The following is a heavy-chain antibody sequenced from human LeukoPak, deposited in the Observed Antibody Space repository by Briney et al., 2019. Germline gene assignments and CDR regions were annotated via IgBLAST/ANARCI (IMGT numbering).Heavy chain of an antibody. D-gene: IGHD3-3*01. CDR3: ARDPRLEISGMVIDMLDY. CDR1: GFTFSSHS. Sequence: PGGSLRLSCAASGFTFSSHSMNWVRQAPGKGREWVSYISSSSSYIYYADSVKGRFAISRDNAKNSLYLQMNSLRAEDSAIYYCARDPRLEISGMVIDMLDYWGRGTLVTVSS. CDR2: ISSSSSYI. J-gene: IGHJ4*02. V-gene: IGHV3-21*01.